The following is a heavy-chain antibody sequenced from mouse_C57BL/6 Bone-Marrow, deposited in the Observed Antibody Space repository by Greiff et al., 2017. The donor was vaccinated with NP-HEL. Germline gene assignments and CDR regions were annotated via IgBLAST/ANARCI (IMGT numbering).Heavy chain of an antibody. V-gene: IGHV5-4*03. CDR1: GFTFSSYA. CDR2: ISDGGSYT. J-gene: IGHJ3*01. CDR3: ARVGYDYDEFAY. Sequence: EVMLVEPGGGLVKPGGSLKLSCAASGFTFSSYAMSWVRQTPEKRLEWVATISDGGSYTYYPDNVKGRFTIYRDNAKNNWYLQISQLNSEDTAMYYCARVGYDYDEFAYWGQGTLVTVSA. D-gene: IGHD2-4*01.